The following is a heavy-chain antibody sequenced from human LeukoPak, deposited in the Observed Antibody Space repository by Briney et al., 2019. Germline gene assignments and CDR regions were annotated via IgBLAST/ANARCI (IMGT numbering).Heavy chain of an antibody. D-gene: IGHD3-16*01. CDR2: TWYDGSNK. J-gene: IGHJ3*02. V-gene: IGHV3-33*01. CDR3: ARVHWGKYYLNAFDI. CDR1: GFTFSSYG. Sequence: GGSLRLSCAASGFTFSSYGMHWVRQAPGKGLEWVAVTWYDGSNKYYADSVKGRFTISRDNPKNTLYLQMNSLRVEDTAVYYCARVHWGKYYLNAFDIWGQGTMVTVSS.